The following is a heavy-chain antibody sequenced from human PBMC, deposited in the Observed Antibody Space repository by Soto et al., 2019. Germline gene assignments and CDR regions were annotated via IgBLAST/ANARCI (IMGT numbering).Heavy chain of an antibody. CDR2: IIPIFETA. CDR3: ATSTSSSGQDDC. Sequence: QVQLEQSGAEVKKPGSSVKVSCKASGGTFNTFAISWVRQAPGQGLEWIGGIIPIFETANYAQRLQDRLTSTADESTRTAYIELSRLTSEDTAIYFCATSTSSSGQDDCWGLGTLVVVSS. CDR1: GGTFNTFA. J-gene: IGHJ4*02. D-gene: IGHD6-13*01. V-gene: IGHV1-69*01.